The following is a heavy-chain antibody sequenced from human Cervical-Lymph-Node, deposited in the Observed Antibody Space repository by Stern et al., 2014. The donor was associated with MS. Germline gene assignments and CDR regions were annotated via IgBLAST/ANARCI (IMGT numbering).Heavy chain of an antibody. Sequence: QLQLQESGPGLVKPSETLSLTCTVSGGSISSSSYYWGWIRQPPGKGLEWIGSIYYSGSTYYNPSLKSRVTISVDTSKDPFSLMRSFVTAADTAVYYCARWAYSSGWYNWFDPWGQGTLVTVSS. CDR2: IYYSGST. V-gene: IGHV4-39*01. D-gene: IGHD3-22*01. J-gene: IGHJ5*02. CDR3: ARWAYSSGWYNWFDP. CDR1: GGSISSSSYY.